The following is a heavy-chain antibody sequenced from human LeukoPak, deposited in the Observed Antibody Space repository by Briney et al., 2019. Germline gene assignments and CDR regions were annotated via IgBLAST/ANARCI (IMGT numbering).Heavy chain of an antibody. V-gene: IGHV3-21*01. D-gene: IGHD6-13*01. CDR2: INILSNYI. Sequence: GALRLSCAVSGFTFSSYSMNWVRQAPGKGLEWVSSINILSNYIYYADSVKGRFTTSRDNAKNSLYLQMNSLRAEDTAVYYCARDSHSSSWYSEFDYWGQGTLVTVSS. CDR1: GFTFSSYS. CDR3: ARDSHSSSWYSEFDY. J-gene: IGHJ4*02.